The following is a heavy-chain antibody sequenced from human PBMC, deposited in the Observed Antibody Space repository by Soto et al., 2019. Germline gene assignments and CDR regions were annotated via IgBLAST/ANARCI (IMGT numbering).Heavy chain of an antibody. J-gene: IGHJ6*02. CDR3: AREGECSGGSCYRTYYYYYGMDV. Sequence: GGSLRLSCAASGFTFSSYAMHWVRQAPGKGLEWVAVISYDGSNKYYADSVKGRFTTSRDNSKNTLYLQMNSLRAEDTAVYYCAREGECSGGSCYRTYYYYYGMDVWGQGTTVTVS. CDR1: GFTFSSYA. V-gene: IGHV3-30-3*01. D-gene: IGHD2-15*01. CDR2: ISYDGSNK.